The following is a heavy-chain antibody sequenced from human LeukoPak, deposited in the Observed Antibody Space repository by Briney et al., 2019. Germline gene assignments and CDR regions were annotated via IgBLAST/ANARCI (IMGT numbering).Heavy chain of an antibody. J-gene: IGHJ4*02. D-gene: IGHD6-13*01. Sequence: GGSLRLSCAASGFTFSDYYMSLIRRAPGKGLEWVSYISSSGSTIYYADSVKGRFTISRDNSKNTLFMQMNSLRAEDTAVYYCAKPIVAAGISEWGQGTLVTVSS. CDR3: AKPIVAAGISE. CDR1: GFTFSDYY. CDR2: ISSSGSTI. V-gene: IGHV3-11*01.